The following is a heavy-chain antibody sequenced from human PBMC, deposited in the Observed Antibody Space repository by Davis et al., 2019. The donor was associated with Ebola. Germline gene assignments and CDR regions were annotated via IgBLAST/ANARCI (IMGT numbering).Heavy chain of an antibody. CDR3: ARDRLTAPLWYFDL. J-gene: IGHJ2*01. CDR1: GFTFSSYW. Sequence: GGSLRLSCAAFGFTFSSYWMSWVRQAPGKGLEWVANIKQDGSEKYYVDSVKGRFTISRDNAKNSLYLQMNSLRAEDTAVYYCARDRLTAPLWYFDLWGRGTLVTVSS. D-gene: IGHD4/OR15-4a*01. V-gene: IGHV3-7*01. CDR2: IKQDGSEK.